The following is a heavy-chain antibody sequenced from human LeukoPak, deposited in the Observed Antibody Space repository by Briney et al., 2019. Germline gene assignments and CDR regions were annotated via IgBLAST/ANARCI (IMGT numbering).Heavy chain of an antibody. V-gene: IGHV1-8*01. CDR3: ARGRMVRGVTWWFDP. CDR2: MNPNSGNT. Sequence: SVKAFCKASGYTCTSYDINWVRQATGQGLEWMGWMNPNSGNTGYAQKFQGRVTMTRNTSISTAYMELSSLRSEDTAVYYCARGRMVRGVTWWFDPWGQGTLVTVSS. D-gene: IGHD3-10*01. J-gene: IGHJ5*02. CDR1: GYTCTSYD.